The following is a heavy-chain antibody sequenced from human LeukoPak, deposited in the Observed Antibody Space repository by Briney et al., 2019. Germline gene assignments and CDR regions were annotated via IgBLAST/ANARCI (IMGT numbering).Heavy chain of an antibody. CDR2: ISAYSGNA. Sequence: ASVKVSCKASGYTFIAYGISWVRQAPGQGLEWMGWISAYSGNANYAQKVQGRVTVTTDTSTSTAYMELRSLRSDDTAVYYCARDQGGSYGDYWGQGTLVTVSS. D-gene: IGHD1-26*01. V-gene: IGHV1-18*01. J-gene: IGHJ4*02. CDR3: ARDQGGSYGDY. CDR1: GYTFIAYG.